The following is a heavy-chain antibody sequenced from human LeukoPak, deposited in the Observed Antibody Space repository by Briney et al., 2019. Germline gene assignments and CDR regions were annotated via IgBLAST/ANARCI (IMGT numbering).Heavy chain of an antibody. CDR1: GGSISSYY. J-gene: IGHJ6*03. D-gene: IGHD4-17*01. CDR2: IYYSGST. CDR3: VSRATVTTYYYYYMDV. V-gene: IGHV4-59*08. Sequence: SETLSLTCTVSGGSISSYYWSWIRQPPGKGLEWIGYIYYSGSTNYNPSLKSRVTISVDTSKNQFSLKLSSVTAADTAVYYCVSRATVTTYYYYYMDVWGKGTTVTVSS.